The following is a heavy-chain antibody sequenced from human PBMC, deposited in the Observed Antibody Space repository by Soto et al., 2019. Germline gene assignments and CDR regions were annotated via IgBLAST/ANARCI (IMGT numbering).Heavy chain of an antibody. Sequence: EVQLVESGGGLVQPGGSLRLSCAASGFTFSSYWMSWVRQAPGKGLEWVANIKQDGSEKYYVDSVKGRFTISRDNAKSSLYLQMNSLRAEDTAVYYCARDATMVRGLLDYWGQGTLVTVSS. J-gene: IGHJ4*02. D-gene: IGHD3-10*01. CDR2: IKQDGSEK. CDR3: ARDATMVRGLLDY. V-gene: IGHV3-7*01. CDR1: GFTFSSYW.